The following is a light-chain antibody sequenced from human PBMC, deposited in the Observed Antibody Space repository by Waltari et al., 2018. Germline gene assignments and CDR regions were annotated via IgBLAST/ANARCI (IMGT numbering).Light chain of an antibody. J-gene: IGKJ3*01. V-gene: IGKV3-11*01. CDR2: DAS. CDR1: QSVSSY. CDR3: QQRSDWPPGFT. Sequence: EIVLTQSPATLSLSPGERATLSCRASQSVSSYLAWYQQKPGQAPRLLIYDASKRATGIPARFSGSGSGTDFTLTISSLEPEDFAIYYCQQRSDWPPGFTFGPGTKVDIE.